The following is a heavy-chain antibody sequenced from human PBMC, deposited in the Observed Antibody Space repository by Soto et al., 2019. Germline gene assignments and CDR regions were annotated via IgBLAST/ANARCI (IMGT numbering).Heavy chain of an antibody. CDR3: AKDSRRGDRRAYYYYGMDV. Sequence: GGSLRLSCAASGFTFSNYAMSWVRRAPGKGLEWVSGISGSGGSTYYADSVKGRFTISRDNSKNTLYLQMNSLRAEDTAVYYCAKDSRRGDRRAYYYYGMDVWGQGTTVTVSS. CDR1: GFTFSNYA. CDR2: ISGSGGST. J-gene: IGHJ6*02. V-gene: IGHV3-23*01. D-gene: IGHD3-10*01.